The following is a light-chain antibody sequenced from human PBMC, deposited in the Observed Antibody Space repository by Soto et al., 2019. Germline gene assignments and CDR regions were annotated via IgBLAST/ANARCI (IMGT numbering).Light chain of an antibody. V-gene: IGKV2-30*02. CDR1: QRLVHTDGNTY. J-gene: IGKJ1*01. CDR2: KVS. Sequence: DVVMTQSPLSLPVTLGQPASISCRSGQRLVHTDGNTYLNWFQQRPGQSPRRLIYKVSNRDSGVPDRFSGSGSGTEFTLKISRVEADDVGVYYCMQGAHWPPTFGLGTKVEIK. CDR3: MQGAHWPPT.